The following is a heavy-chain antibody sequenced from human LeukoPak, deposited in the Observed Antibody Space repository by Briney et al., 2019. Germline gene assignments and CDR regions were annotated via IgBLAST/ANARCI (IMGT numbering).Heavy chain of an antibody. V-gene: IGHV1-8*01. CDR2: MNPNSGNT. D-gene: IGHD2-15*01. Sequence: GASVKVSCKASGYTFTSYDINWVRQATGQGLEWMGWMNPNSGNTGYAQKFQGRVTMTRNTSISTAYMELSSLRSEDTAVYYCVTVPSGYCSGGSCAYFDYWGQGTLVTVSS. CDR1: GYTFTSYD. CDR3: VTVPSGYCSGGSCAYFDY. J-gene: IGHJ4*02.